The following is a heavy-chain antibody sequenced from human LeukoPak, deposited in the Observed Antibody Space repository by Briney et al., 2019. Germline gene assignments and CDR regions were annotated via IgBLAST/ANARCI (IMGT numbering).Heavy chain of an antibody. CDR3: ARVLSSSSHYYMDV. V-gene: IGHV4-59*01. CDR2: IYYSGST. Sequence: PSETLSLTCTVSGGSISSYYWSWIRQPPGKGLEWIGYIYYSGSTNYNPSLKSRVTISVDTSKNQFSLKLSSVTAADTAVYYCARVLSSSSHYYMDVWGKGTTVTVSS. D-gene: IGHD6-6*01. J-gene: IGHJ6*03. CDR1: GGSISSYY.